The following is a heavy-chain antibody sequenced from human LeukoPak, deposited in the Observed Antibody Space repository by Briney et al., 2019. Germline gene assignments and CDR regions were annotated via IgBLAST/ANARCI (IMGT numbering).Heavy chain of an antibody. V-gene: IGHV1-18*01. Sequence: ASVKVSCKASGYTFTSYGISWVRQALGQGLEWMGWISAYSGNTNYAQKLQGRVTMTTDTSTSTAYMELRSLRSDDTAVYYCARDRYYGLGSHPEGGGMDVWGQGTMVTVSS. CDR3: ARDRYYGLGSHPEGGGMDV. CDR2: ISAYSGNT. D-gene: IGHD3-10*01. J-gene: IGHJ6*02. CDR1: GYTFTSYG.